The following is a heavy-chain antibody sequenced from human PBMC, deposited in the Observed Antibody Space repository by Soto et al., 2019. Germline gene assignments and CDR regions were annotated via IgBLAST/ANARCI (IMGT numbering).Heavy chain of an antibody. Sequence: EVQLVESGGGLVQPGGSLRLSCADFGFSFSSYWMHWVRQGPGKGLVWVSRINTDGSRTNYADAVKGRFTISRDNAKNTVYLQMNSLRAEDTAVYYCARSPGGYYIDWGQGTMVTVSS. CDR2: INTDGSRT. CDR1: GFSFSSYW. J-gene: IGHJ3*01. CDR3: ARSPGGYYID. D-gene: IGHD3-9*01. V-gene: IGHV3-74*01.